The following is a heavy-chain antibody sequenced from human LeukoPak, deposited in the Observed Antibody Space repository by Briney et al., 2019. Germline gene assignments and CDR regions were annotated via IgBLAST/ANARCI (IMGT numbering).Heavy chain of an antibody. CDR2: IIPIFGTS. Sequence: SVKVSCKASGGTFSSYAISWVRQAPGQGLEWMGGIIPIFGTSNYAQKFQGRVTITADESTSTAYMELSSLRSEDTAVYYCARGSYYDSSGYYYQREEYYFDYRGQGTLVTVSS. J-gene: IGHJ4*02. D-gene: IGHD3-22*01. V-gene: IGHV1-69*13. CDR1: GGTFSSYA. CDR3: ARGSYYDSSGYYYQREEYYFDY.